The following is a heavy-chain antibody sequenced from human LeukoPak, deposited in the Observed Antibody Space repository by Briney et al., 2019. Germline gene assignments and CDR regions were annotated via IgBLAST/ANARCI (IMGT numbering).Heavy chain of an antibody. Sequence: GASVKVSCKASGYTFTGYYMHWVRQAPGQGLEWMGIINPSGGSTSYAQKFQGRVTMTRDMSTSTVYMELSSLRSEGTAVYYCARDRGVFYDSGLLDYWGQGTLVTVSS. CDR2: INPSGGST. CDR3: ARDRGVFYDSGLLDY. V-gene: IGHV1-46*01. J-gene: IGHJ4*02. CDR1: GYTFTGYY. D-gene: IGHD3-22*01.